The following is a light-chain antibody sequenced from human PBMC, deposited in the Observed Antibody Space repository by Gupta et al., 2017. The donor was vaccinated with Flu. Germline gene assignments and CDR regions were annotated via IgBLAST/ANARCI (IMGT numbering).Light chain of an antibody. CDR3: RSCISSSTLV. V-gene: IGLV2-14*01. CDR2: GVT. Sequence: RTTSCTGTSSDVGSDNYVSCYQQHTGQAPRLLIYGVTKRTAGVSTRFSASKAGDTASLTISGREAEDEADYYCRSCISSSTLVFGGGTKLTVL. CDR1: SSDVGSDNY. J-gene: IGLJ2*01.